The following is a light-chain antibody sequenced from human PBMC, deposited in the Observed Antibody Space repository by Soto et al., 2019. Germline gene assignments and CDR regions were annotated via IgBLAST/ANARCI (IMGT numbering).Light chain of an antibody. Sequence: IVLTQSPGTLSLSPGERATLSCRASQSVSSSYLAWYQQKPGQAPRLLIYGASSSATGIPDRFSGSGSGTDFTLIISRLEPEDFAVYYCRQYDSSPRTFGQGTKVEIK. V-gene: IGKV3-20*01. CDR1: QSVSSSY. CDR3: RQYDSSPRT. J-gene: IGKJ1*01. CDR2: GAS.